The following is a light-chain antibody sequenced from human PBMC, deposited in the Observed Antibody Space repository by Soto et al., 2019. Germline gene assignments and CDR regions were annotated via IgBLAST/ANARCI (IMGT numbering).Light chain of an antibody. CDR1: TSDVGAYNY. CDR3: RSYTSSSTLV. CDR2: DVT. Sequence: QSALTQPASVSGSLGQSITISCTGTTSDVGAYNYVSWYQQHPGKAPQLVIYDVTNRPSGVSNRFSGSKSANTASLTISGLQAEDEADYYCRSYTSSSTLVFGGGTKLTVL. V-gene: IGLV2-14*03. J-gene: IGLJ3*02.